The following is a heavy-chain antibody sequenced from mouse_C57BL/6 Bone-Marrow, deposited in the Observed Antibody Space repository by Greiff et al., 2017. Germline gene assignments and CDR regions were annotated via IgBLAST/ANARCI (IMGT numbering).Heavy chain of an antibody. Sequence: EVKLVESGPGMVKPSQSLSLTCTVTGYSITSGYDWHWIRHFPGNKLEWMGYISYSGSTNYNPSLKSRISITHDTSKNHFFLKLNSVTTEDTATYYCARENYRDWYFDVWGTGTTVTVSS. CDR3: ARENYRDWYFDV. V-gene: IGHV3-1*01. D-gene: IGHD2-14*01. J-gene: IGHJ1*03. CDR1: GYSITSGYD. CDR2: ISYSGST.